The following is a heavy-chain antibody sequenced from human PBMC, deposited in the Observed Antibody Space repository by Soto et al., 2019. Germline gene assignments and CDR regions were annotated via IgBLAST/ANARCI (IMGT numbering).Heavy chain of an antibody. CDR1: GFRFSIYS. CDR2: ITSDTNTI. Sequence: GGSLRLSCAASGFRFSIYSMNWVRQAPGKGLEWSAYITSDTNTIKYADSVKGRFTISRDNAKNSVYLQMNSLRDEDTAVYYCARSVEGHFDYWGQGTVVTVSS. J-gene: IGHJ4*02. V-gene: IGHV3-48*02. CDR3: ARSVEGHFDY. D-gene: IGHD6-19*01.